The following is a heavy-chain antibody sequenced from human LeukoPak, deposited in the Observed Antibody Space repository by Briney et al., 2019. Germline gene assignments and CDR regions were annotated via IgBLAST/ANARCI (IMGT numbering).Heavy chain of an antibody. D-gene: IGHD2-15*01. Sequence: ASVRVSCKASGYTFTGYYMHWVRQAPGQGLEWMGWINPNSGGTNYAQKFQGRVTMTRDTSISTAYMELSRMRSDDTAVYYCAREHCSGGSCYSRLDYWGQGTLVTVSS. CDR3: AREHCSGGSCYSRLDY. V-gene: IGHV1-2*02. CDR2: INPNSGGT. J-gene: IGHJ4*02. CDR1: GYTFTGYY.